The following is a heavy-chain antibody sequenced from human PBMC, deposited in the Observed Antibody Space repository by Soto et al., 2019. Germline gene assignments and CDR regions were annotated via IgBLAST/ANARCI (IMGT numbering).Heavy chain of an antibody. CDR2: ISGSGGST. J-gene: IGHJ4*02. CDR1: GFTFSSYA. Sequence: PGGSLRLSCAASGFTFSSYAMSWVRQAPGKGLEWVSAISGSGGSTYYADSVKGRFTISRDNSKNTLYLQMNSLIAEDTAVYYCAKESYDFWSGYWLVSFDYWGQGTLVTVSS. V-gene: IGHV3-23*01. CDR3: AKESYDFWSGYWLVSFDY. D-gene: IGHD3-3*01.